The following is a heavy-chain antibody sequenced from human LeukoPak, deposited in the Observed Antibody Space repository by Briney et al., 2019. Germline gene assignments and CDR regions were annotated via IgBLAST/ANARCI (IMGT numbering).Heavy chain of an antibody. J-gene: IGHJ6*02. D-gene: IGHD7-27*01. V-gene: IGHV3-30*04. Sequence: GGSLRLSCAASGFTFSSYAMHWVRQAPGKGLEWVAVISYDGSNKYYADSVKGRFTISRDNAKNSLYLQMNSLRAEDTAVYYCARDGGLGIGEAGKEAYYYYYYGMDVWGQGTTVTVSS. CDR1: GFTFSSYA. CDR2: ISYDGSNK. CDR3: ARDGGLGIGEAGKEAYYYYYYGMDV.